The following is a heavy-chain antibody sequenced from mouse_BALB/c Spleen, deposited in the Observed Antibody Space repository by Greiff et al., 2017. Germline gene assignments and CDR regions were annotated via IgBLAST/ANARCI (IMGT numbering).Heavy chain of an antibody. Sequence: EVKVVEFGGGLVKPGGSLKLSCAASGFAFSSYDMSWVRQTPEKRLEWVAYISSGGGSTYYPDTVKGRFTISRDNAKNTLYLQMSSLKSEDTAMYYCARHEWGVRGFAYWGQGTLVTVSA. J-gene: IGHJ3*01. D-gene: IGHD2-14*01. CDR3: ARHEWGVRGFAY. V-gene: IGHV5-12-1*01. CDR1: GFAFSSYD. CDR2: ISSGGGST.